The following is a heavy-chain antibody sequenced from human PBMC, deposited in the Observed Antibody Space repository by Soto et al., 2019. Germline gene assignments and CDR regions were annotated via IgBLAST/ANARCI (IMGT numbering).Heavy chain of an antibody. Sequence: LRLSCVASGFTFSRHGLSWVRQAPGKGLEWVSTINPSGASTFYADSVKGRFTISRDNSKNTVYLQMNSLSVGDTAVYLCAKVDVSTAGSFDYWGQGALVTVSS. CDR2: INPSGAST. J-gene: IGHJ4*02. CDR3: AKVDVSTAGSFDY. D-gene: IGHD6-13*01. CDR1: GFTFSRHG. V-gene: IGHV3-23*01.